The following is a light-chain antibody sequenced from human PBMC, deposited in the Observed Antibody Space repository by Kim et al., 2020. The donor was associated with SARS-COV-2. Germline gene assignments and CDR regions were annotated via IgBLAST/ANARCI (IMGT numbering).Light chain of an antibody. CDR2: YDS. Sequence: SYELTQPPSVSVAPGQTARITCGGNNIGGHSVHWYQQKPGQVPVLVIYYDSDRPSGIPARFSGSNAATTDTLTTSRVEAGDEDDYYCQVWDADTDDYVFGTGTKVAIL. CDR1: NIGGHS. CDR3: QVWDADTDDYV. J-gene: IGLJ1*01. V-gene: IGLV3-21*01.